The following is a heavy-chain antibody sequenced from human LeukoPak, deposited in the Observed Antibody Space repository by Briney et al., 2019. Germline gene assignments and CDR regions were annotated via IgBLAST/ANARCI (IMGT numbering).Heavy chain of an antibody. CDR2: IYTSGST. J-gene: IGHJ4*02. D-gene: IGHD3-10*01. CDR3: ARVSLVRGAPDYYFDY. CDR1: GGSISSGSYY. Sequence: KSSQTLSLTCTVSGGSISSGSYYWSWIRQPAGKGLEWIGRIYTSGSTNYNPSLKSRVTMSVDTSKNQFSLKLSSVTAADTAVYYCARVSLVRGAPDYYFDYWGQGTLVTVSS. V-gene: IGHV4-61*02.